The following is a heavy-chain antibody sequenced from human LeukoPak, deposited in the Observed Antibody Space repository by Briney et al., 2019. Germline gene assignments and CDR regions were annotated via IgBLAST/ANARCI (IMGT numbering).Heavy chain of an antibody. V-gene: IGHV3-48*03. CDR2: ISSSGSTI. J-gene: IGHJ4*02. CDR3: GKASSGYYSAILH. D-gene: IGHD3-22*01. Sequence: TGGSLRLSCAASGFTFSSYEMNWVRQAPGKGLEWVSYISSSGSTIYYADSVKGRFTISRDNAKNSLYLQMDSLRAEDTAFYYCGKASSGYYSAILHWGQGTLVTVSS. CDR1: GFTFSSYE.